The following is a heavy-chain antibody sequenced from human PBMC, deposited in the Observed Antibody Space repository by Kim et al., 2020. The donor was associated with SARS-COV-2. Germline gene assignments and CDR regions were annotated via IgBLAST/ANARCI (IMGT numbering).Heavy chain of an antibody. V-gene: IGHV4-34*01. Sequence: NPSLNSRVTISVDTSKNQFSLKLSSVTAADTAVYYCARSGYSSSWEPFDYWGQGTLVTVSS. D-gene: IGHD6-13*01. CDR3: ARSGYSSSWEPFDY. J-gene: IGHJ4*02.